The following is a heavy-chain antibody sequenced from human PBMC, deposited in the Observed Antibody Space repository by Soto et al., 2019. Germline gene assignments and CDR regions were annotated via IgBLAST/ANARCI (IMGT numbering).Heavy chain of an antibody. Sequence: HVPLHESGPGLVKPSQTLSPTCTVSGGSISSGDYYWRWIRQPPGKGLEWIGYIYYSGSTYYNPSLKSRVTISVDTSKIQFSLKLSSVTAADTAVYYCARDRSEGVDYWGEGTMVTVSS. D-gene: IGHD3-16*01. J-gene: IGHJ4*02. CDR2: IYYSGST. CDR1: GGSISSGDYY. CDR3: ARDRSEGVDY. V-gene: IGHV4-30-4*01.